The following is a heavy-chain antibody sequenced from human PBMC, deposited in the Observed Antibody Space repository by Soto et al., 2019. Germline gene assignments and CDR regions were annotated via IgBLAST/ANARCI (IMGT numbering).Heavy chain of an antibody. J-gene: IGHJ4*02. CDR1: GLSFSRAW. CDR2: IKSITSGGAT. Sequence: EVQLVESGGGLEKPGGSLRLSCVASGLSFSRAWMSWVRQAPGKGLEWVGRIKSITSGGATDYAAPVRGRFTISRDDSKNTLYLQMNRLKTEDTGIYYCTTDEPSYGCSGGTCYVFWGQGTLVTVSS. CDR3: TTDEPSYGCSGGTCYVF. D-gene: IGHD2-15*01. V-gene: IGHV3-15*01.